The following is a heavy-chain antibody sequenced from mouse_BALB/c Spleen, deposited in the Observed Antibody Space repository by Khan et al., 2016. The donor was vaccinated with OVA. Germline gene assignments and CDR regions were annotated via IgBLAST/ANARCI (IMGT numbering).Heavy chain of an antibody. V-gene: IGHV2-6*02. Sequence: QVQLKESGPGLVAPSQSLSITCTVSGFSLTDFGVHWVRQPPGKGLEWLVLIWSDGTTTYNSALKSRLSISKDTSTSQVFLKMNSLQTDDTAMYYCARNSYPYAMDYWGQGTSVTVSS. CDR1: GFSLTDFG. CDR2: IWSDGTT. J-gene: IGHJ4*01. CDR3: ARNSYPYAMDY.